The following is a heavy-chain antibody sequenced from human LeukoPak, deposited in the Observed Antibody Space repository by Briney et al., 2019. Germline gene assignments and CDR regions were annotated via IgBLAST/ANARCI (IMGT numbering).Heavy chain of an antibody. CDR3: ARGRHYYESSDYYYEGDAFDV. CDR1: GDTFSSYY. D-gene: IGHD3-22*01. Sequence: ASVKVSCKASGDTFSSYYMHWVRQAPGQGLEWMGIINPSGGSITYAQMFQGRVTMTGDMFTSTVYMELSSLRSEDTSVYYCARGRHYYESSDYYYEGDAFDVWGQGTMVTVSS. V-gene: IGHV1-46*01. J-gene: IGHJ3*01. CDR2: INPSGGSI.